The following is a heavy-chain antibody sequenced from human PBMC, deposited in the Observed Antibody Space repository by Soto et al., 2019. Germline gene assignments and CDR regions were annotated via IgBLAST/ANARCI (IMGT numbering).Heavy chain of an antibody. CDR2: ISSGSSYI. CDR1: GFTFSSYS. J-gene: IGHJ4*02. D-gene: IGHD3-22*01. CDR3: ARGGSYYYDSSGSLDY. Sequence: PGGSLRLSCAASGFTFSSYSMNWVRQAPGKGLEWVSSISSGSSYIYYADSVKGRFTISRDNAKNSLYLQMNSLRAEDTAVYYCARGGSYYYDSSGSLDYWGQGTLVTVSS. V-gene: IGHV3-21*01.